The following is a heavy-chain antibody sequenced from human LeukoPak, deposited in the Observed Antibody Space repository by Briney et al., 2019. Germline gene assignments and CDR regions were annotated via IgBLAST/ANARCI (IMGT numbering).Heavy chain of an antibody. CDR2: IYPCYSDT. Sequence: GEALKISCKCSGYRFTSYWIGGVRQVPGKGLEWMGIIYPCYSDTRYSPYFQGQVTISADKSISTAYLQLSSLKASDTAMYYCARSTQRYNWNGFDYWGQGTLVTVSS. CDR1: GYRFTSYW. V-gene: IGHV5-51*01. D-gene: IGHD1-20*01. CDR3: ARSTQRYNWNGFDY. J-gene: IGHJ4*02.